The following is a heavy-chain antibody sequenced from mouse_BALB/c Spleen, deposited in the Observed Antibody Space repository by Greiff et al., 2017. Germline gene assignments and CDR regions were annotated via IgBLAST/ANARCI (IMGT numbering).Heavy chain of an antibody. J-gene: IGHJ3*01. CDR2: ISSGGST. Sequence: DVMLVESGGGLVKPGGSLKLSCAASGFTFSSYAMSWVRQTPEKRLEWVASISSGGSTYYPDSVKGRFTISRDNARNILYLQMSSLRSEDTAMYYCARGSGYGNYGFAYWGQGTLVTVSA. CDR1: GFTFSSYA. CDR3: ARGSGYGNYGFAY. D-gene: IGHD2-1*01. V-gene: IGHV5-6-5*01.